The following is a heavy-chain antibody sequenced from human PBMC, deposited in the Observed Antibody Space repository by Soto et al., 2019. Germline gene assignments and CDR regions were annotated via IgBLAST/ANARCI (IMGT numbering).Heavy chain of an antibody. CDR3: ARRDRSGFSYWLDT. CDR1: GGSISDGYY. CDR2: ISDSGST. J-gene: IGHJ5*02. D-gene: IGHD3-22*01. Sequence: SETLSLTCTVSGGSISDGYYWSWIRQHPGKGLEWIGSISDSGSTSYNPSLKSRLTISVDTSKNQFSLNLGPVTAADTAVYYCARRDRSGFSYWLDTWGQGTLVTVS. V-gene: IGHV4-31*03.